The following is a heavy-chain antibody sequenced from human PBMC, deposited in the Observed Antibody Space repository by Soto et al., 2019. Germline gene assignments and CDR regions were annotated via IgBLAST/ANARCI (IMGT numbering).Heavy chain of an antibody. D-gene: IGHD6-13*01. CDR3: ARVFMQESSSWYSDWFDP. CDR2: ISYDGSNK. Sequence: LRLSCAASGFTFSSYAMHWVRQAPGKGLEWVAVISYDGSNKYYADSVKGRFTISRDNSKNTLYLQMNSLRAEDTAVYYCARVFMQESSSWYSDWFDPWGQGTLVTVSS. J-gene: IGHJ5*02. CDR1: GFTFSSYA. V-gene: IGHV3-30-3*01.